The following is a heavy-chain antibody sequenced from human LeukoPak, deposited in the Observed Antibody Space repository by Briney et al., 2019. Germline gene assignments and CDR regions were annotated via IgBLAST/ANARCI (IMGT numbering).Heavy chain of an antibody. Sequence: GASVKVSCKASGGTFSSYAISWVRQAPGQGLEWMGGIIPIFGTANYAQKFQGRVTMTRDTSTSTVYMELSSLRSEDTAVYYCARGRPTDVVVITYWGQGTLVTVSS. CDR1: GGTFSSYA. V-gene: IGHV1-69*05. D-gene: IGHD3-22*01. CDR3: ARGRPTDVVVITY. J-gene: IGHJ4*02. CDR2: IIPIFGTA.